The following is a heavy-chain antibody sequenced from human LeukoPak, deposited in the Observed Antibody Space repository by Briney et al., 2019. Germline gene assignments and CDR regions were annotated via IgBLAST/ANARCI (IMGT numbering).Heavy chain of an antibody. Sequence: SETLSLTCAVYGGSFSGYYWSWIRQPPGKGLEWIGEINHSGSTNYNPSLKSRVTISVDTSKNQFSLKLSSVTAADTAVYYCARAVGYCSGGSCSLDYWCQGTLVTVSS. CDR2: INHSGST. J-gene: IGHJ4*02. CDR3: ARAVGYCSGGSCSLDY. D-gene: IGHD2-15*01. V-gene: IGHV4-34*01. CDR1: GGSFSGYY.